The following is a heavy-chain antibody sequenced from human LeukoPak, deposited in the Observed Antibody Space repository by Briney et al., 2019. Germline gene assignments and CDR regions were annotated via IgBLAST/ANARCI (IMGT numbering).Heavy chain of an antibody. CDR2: IIPIFGTA. V-gene: IGHV1-69*13. Sequence: SVKVSCKASGGTFSSYAISWVRQAPGQGLEWMGGIIPIFGTANYAQKFQGRVTIAADESTSTAYMELSSLRSEDTAVYYCARALTRGGSLPDWGQGTLVTVSS. CDR3: ARALTRGGSLPD. D-gene: IGHD2-15*01. J-gene: IGHJ4*02. CDR1: GGTFSSYA.